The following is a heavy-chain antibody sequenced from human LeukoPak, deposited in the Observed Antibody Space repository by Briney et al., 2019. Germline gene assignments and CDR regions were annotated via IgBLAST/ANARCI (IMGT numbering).Heavy chain of an antibody. V-gene: IGHV4-39*01. CDR3: ARHNRMGAAATLGVFDS. D-gene: IGHD6-13*01. CDR2: LHYAGTT. CDR1: GDSISSSNYY. Sequence: PSETLSLTCTVSGDSISSSNYYWGCIRQPPGKRLEWIGSLHYAGTTYYDPSLRSRVSLSVDTSKNQFSLKLSSVTAADTAVYYCARHNRMGAAATLGVFDSWGQGTLVTVSS. J-gene: IGHJ4*02.